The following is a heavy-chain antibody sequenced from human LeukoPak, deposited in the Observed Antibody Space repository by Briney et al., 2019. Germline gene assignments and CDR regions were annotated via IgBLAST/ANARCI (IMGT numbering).Heavy chain of an antibody. CDR1: GYSFTSYW. CDR3: ARRGYYGSGSYPFDY. V-gene: IGHV5-51*01. CDR2: IYPGDSDT. J-gene: IGHJ4*02. Sequence: GESLKISCKGSGYSFTSYWIGWVRQMPGKGQEWMGIIYPGDSDTRYSPSFQGQVTISADKSISTAYLQWSSLKASDTAMYYCARRGYYGSGSYPFDYWGQGTLVTVSS. D-gene: IGHD3-10*01.